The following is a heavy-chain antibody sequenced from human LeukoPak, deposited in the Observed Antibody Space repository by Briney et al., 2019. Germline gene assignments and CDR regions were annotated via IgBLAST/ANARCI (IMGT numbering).Heavy chain of an antibody. V-gene: IGHV3-21*01. CDR3: ARIALYDDTAFYSGYYYYYYPMDV. Sequence: GGSLRLSCAASGFTFSSYSMNLVRQAPGKRLEWVSSISSTGIDMYYVDLVKGRFTISRDNAKNSLFLQVNSLRAEDTAVYYCARIALYDDTAFYSGYYYYYYPMDVWGQGTTVTVSS. CDR2: ISSTGIDM. CDR1: GFTFSSYS. J-gene: IGHJ6*02. D-gene: IGHD3-9*01.